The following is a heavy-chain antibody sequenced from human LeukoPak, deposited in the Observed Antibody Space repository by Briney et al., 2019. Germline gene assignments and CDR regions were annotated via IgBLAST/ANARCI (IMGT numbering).Heavy chain of an antibody. Sequence: GRSLRLSCAASGFTFSSYGMHWVRQAPGKGLEWVAFIRYDGSNKYYADSVKGRFTISRDNSKNTLYLQMNSLRAEDTAVYYCAKTHDPYCSSISCSNSPAFDYWGQGTLVTVSS. D-gene: IGHD2-2*01. CDR1: GFTFSSYG. J-gene: IGHJ4*02. CDR3: AKTHDPYCSSISCSNSPAFDY. CDR2: IRYDGSNK. V-gene: IGHV3-30*02.